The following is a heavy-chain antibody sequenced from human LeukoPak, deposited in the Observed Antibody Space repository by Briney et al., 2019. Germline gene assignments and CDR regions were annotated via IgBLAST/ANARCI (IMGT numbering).Heavy chain of an antibody. CDR3: ARQSGVLPDY. D-gene: IGHD3-10*01. J-gene: IGHJ4*02. CDR2: IYYSGST. CDR1: GGSISSYY. V-gene: IGHV4-59*08. Sequence: SSETLSLTCTVSGGSISSYYWSWIRQPPGKGLEWIGYIYYSGSTNYNPSLKSRVTISVDTSKNQFSLKLSSVTAADTAVYYCARQSGVLPDYWGQGTLVTVS.